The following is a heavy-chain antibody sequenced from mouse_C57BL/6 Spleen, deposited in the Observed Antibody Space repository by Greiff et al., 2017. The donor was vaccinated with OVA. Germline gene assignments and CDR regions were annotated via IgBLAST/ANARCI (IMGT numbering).Heavy chain of an antibody. Sequence: EVQVVESGGGLVQPGRSLRLSCATSGFTFSDFYMEWVRQAPGKGLEWIAASRNKANDYTTEYSASVKGRFIVSRDTSQSILYLQMNALRAEDTAIYYCARGYYNYDVSAYWGQGTLVTVSA. D-gene: IGHD2-12*01. CDR3: ARGYYNYDVSAY. J-gene: IGHJ3*01. CDR1: GFTFSDFY. CDR2: SRNKANDYTT. V-gene: IGHV7-1*01.